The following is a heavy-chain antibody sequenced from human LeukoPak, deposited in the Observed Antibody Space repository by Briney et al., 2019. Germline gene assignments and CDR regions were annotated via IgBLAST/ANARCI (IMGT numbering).Heavy chain of an antibody. V-gene: IGHV3-23*01. D-gene: IGHD5-18*01. J-gene: IGHJ4*02. Sequence: GGSLRLSCAASGFTFKNYAMNWVRQSPGQGLEWVSTISGDAVTSWYADSVKGRFTVSRDNSKNTLYLQMNSLRAEDTAVYYCAKGGYSYNDYWGQGTLVTVSS. CDR2: ISGDAVTS. CDR3: AKGGYSYNDY. CDR1: GFTFKNYA.